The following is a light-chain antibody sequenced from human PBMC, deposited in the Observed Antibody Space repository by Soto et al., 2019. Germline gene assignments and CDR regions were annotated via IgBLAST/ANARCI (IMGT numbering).Light chain of an antibody. J-gene: IGLJ2*01. CDR1: SSDVGGYNY. V-gene: IGLV2-8*01. CDR2: EVS. CDR3: SSYAGSDNLV. Sequence: QSALTEPPSASGSPGQSVTISCTGTSSDVGGYNYVSWYQQHPGKAPKLLICEVSKRPSGVPDRFSGSNSVNTASLTVSGLQAEDEADYYCSSYAGSDNLVFGGGTKLTVL.